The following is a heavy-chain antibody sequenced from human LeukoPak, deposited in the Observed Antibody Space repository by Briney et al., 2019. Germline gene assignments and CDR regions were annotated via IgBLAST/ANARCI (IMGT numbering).Heavy chain of an antibody. CDR3: ASIAVAGTPYYYYGMDV. V-gene: IGHV3-23*01. D-gene: IGHD6-19*01. CDR2: ISGSGGST. J-gene: IGHJ6*02. Sequence: PGGSLRLSCAASGFTFSSYAMSWVRQAPGKGLEWVSAISGSGGSTYYADSVKGRFTISRDNAKNSLYLQMNSLRAEDTAVYYCASIAVAGTPYYYYGMDVWGQGTTVTVSS. CDR1: GFTFSSYA.